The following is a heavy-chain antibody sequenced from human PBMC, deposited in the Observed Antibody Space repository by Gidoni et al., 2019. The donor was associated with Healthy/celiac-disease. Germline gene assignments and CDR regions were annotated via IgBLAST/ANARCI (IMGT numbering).Heavy chain of an antibody. CDR1: GFTLSSYG. J-gene: IGHJ6*02. V-gene: IGHV3-33*01. CDR2: IWYDGSNK. Sequence: QVQLVESGGGVVQPGRSWRLSCAASGFTLSSYGMLWVRQAPGKGLEGVAVIWYDGSNKYYADSVKGRFTISRDNSKNTLYLQMNSMRAEDTAVYYCARDNYYDSSGYYYYYYGMDVWGQGTTVTVSS. D-gene: IGHD3-22*01. CDR3: ARDNYYDSSGYYYYYYGMDV.